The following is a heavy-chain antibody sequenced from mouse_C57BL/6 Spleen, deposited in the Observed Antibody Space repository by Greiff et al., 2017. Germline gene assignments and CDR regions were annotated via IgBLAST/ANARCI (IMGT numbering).Heavy chain of an antibody. CDR2: ISYDGSN. CDR1: GYSITSGYY. J-gene: IGHJ2*01. V-gene: IGHV3-6*01. Sequence: DVQLQESGPGLVKPSQSLSLTCSVTGYSITSGYYWNWIRQFPGNKLEWMGYISYDGSNNYNPSLKNRISITRDTSKNQFFLKLNSVTTEDTATYYCAREGDWYFDYWGQGTTLTVSS. D-gene: IGHD3-3*01. CDR3: AREGDWYFDY.